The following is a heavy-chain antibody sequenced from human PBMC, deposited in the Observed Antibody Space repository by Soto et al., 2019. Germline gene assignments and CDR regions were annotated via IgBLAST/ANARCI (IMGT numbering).Heavy chain of an antibody. CDR1: GFTFSSYA. CDR3: AKSRDYYDFRSGWPAY. CDR2: ISGCGGST. D-gene: IGHD3-3*01. Sequence: GGSLRLSCAASGFTFSSYAMSWVRQAPGKGLEWVSAISGCGGSTYYADSVKGRFTISRDNSKNTLYLQMNSLRAEDTAVYYCAKSRDYYDFRSGWPAYWGQGTLVTVSS. V-gene: IGHV3-23*01. J-gene: IGHJ4*02.